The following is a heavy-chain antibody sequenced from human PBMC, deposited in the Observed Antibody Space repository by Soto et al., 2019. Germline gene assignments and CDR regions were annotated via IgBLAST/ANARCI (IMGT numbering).Heavy chain of an antibody. CDR1: GFTVSSKY. V-gene: IGHV3-53*01. Sequence: GGSLRLSCAASGFTVSSKYMSWVRQAPGKGLEWVSVIHSDGSTSYADSVKGRFTISRDNSKNTLSLQMNSLRDEDTAVYYCAREAPDRSGYNSIDYWGQGTLVTVSS. CDR2: IHSDGST. D-gene: IGHD3-22*01. J-gene: IGHJ4*02. CDR3: AREAPDRSGYNSIDY.